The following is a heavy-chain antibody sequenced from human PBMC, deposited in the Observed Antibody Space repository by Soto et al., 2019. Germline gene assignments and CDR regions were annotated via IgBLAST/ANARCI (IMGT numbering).Heavy chain of an antibody. D-gene: IGHD2-15*01. J-gene: IGHJ6*02. CDR2: IKTNTEGGTT. Sequence: EVQLVESGGGFIYPGGSLRLSCAASGLTISNAWMNGVRQAPGKGLEWVGRIKTNTEGGTTDYAAAVKGRFTVSRDDSKNTLYLQMNRLRTEDTAVYYCTTVSVEGVWGQGTTVTVSS. V-gene: IGHV3-15*07. CDR3: TTVSVEGV. CDR1: GLTISNAW.